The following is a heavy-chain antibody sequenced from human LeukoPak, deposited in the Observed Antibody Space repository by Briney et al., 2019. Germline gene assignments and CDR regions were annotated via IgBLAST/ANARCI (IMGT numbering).Heavy chain of an antibody. Sequence: PGGSLRLSCAASGFTVSSNYMSWVRQAPGKGLEWVSVIYSGGSTYYADSVKGRFTISRDNSKNTLYLQMNGLRAEDTAVYYCARDTIAAAYFDYWGQGTLVTVSS. J-gene: IGHJ4*02. CDR1: GFTVSSNY. D-gene: IGHD6-13*01. V-gene: IGHV3-66*01. CDR2: IYSGGST. CDR3: ARDTIAAAYFDY.